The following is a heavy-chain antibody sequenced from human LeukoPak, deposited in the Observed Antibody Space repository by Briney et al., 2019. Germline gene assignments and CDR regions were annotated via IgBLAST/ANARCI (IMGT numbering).Heavy chain of an antibody. CDR2: INHSGST. J-gene: IGHJ4*02. V-gene: IGHV4-34*01. CDR3: ARGRGSSGWYFDY. CDR1: GGSISSYY. Sequence: PSETLSLTCTVSGGSISSYYWSWIRQPPGKGLEWIGEINHSGSTNYNPSLKSRVTISVDTSKNQFSLKLSSVTAADTAVYYCARGRGSSGWYFDYWGQGTLVTVSS. D-gene: IGHD6-19*01.